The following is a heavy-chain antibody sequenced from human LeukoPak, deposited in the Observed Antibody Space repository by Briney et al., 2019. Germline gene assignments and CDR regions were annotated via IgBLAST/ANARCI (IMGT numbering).Heavy chain of an antibody. CDR2: INWNGGST. J-gene: IGHJ4*02. D-gene: IGHD3-22*01. Sequence: GGSLRLSCAASGFTFSSYWMHWVRQAPGKGLEWVSGINWNGGSTGYADSVKGRFTISRDNAKHSLYLQMNSLRAEDTAFYYCARATHYYDSSGYDYWGQGTLVTVSS. CDR3: ARATHYYDSSGYDY. V-gene: IGHV3-20*04. CDR1: GFTFSSYW.